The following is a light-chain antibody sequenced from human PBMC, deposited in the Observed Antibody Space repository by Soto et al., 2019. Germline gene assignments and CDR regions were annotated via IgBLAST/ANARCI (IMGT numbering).Light chain of an antibody. CDR3: QHSGNSTPKYT. V-gene: IGKV3-20*01. J-gene: IGKJ2*01. CDR2: GAS. CDR1: QSVSSTS. Sequence: EIVLTQSPGTLSLSPGERATLSCRASQSVSSTSLAWYQQKPGQPPRLLIFGASSRATDIPDRFSGSGSGTDFTLTISRLEPDDFAVYYCQHSGNSTPKYTFGQGTKLEI.